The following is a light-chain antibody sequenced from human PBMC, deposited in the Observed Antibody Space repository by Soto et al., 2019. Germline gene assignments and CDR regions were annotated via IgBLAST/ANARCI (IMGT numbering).Light chain of an antibody. CDR3: SSYTSLTTEV. Sequence: QSALTQPASVSGSPGQSITISCTGTSSDIGAYNSVSWYQQHPGKAPKLIIYDVSSRPSGISNRFSGSKSGNTASLTISGLQADDDATYYCSSYTSLTTEVFVGGTKLTVL. J-gene: IGLJ3*02. CDR1: SSDIGAYNS. CDR2: DVS. V-gene: IGLV2-14*03.